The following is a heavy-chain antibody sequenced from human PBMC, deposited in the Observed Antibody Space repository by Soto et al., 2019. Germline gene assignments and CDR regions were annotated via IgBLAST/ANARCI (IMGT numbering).Heavy chain of an antibody. D-gene: IGHD2-2*01. Sequence: SVKVSCKASGGTFSSYAIRWVRQAPGQGLEWMGGNIPMFGSATYGQKFRGRVTITADESTSTAYMDLSSLRSEDSALYYCARGTRDCSTTSCYSPQGYYRHDMDVWGPGTTVTVSS. CDR3: ARGTRDCSTTSCYSPQGYYRHDMDV. CDR1: GGTFSSYA. CDR2: NIPMFGSA. V-gene: IGHV1-69*13. J-gene: IGHJ6*02.